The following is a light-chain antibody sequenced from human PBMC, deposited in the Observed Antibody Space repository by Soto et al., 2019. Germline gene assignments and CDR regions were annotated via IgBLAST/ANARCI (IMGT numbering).Light chain of an antibody. CDR1: SSNIGGNS. Sequence: QSVMTQPPSVSAAPGQKVTISCSGSSSNIGGNSVSWYQQLPGTAPKLLIYGNNQRPSGVPDRLSGSKSDTSASLAISGLLSEDESDYYCATWDDSLNGWVFGGGTKLTVL. CDR2: GNN. V-gene: IGLV1-44*01. CDR3: ATWDDSLNGWV. J-gene: IGLJ3*02.